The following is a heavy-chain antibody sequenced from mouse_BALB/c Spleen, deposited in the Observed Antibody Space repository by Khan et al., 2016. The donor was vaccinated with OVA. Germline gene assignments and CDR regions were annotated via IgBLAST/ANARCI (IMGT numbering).Heavy chain of an antibody. V-gene: IGHV5-6-3*01. J-gene: IGHJ2*01. Sequence: EVELVQSGGGLVQPGGSLKLSCAVSGFTFSSYGMPWVRQPPDKRLELVATINSNGGSTYYSDSVKGLFITTSDNAKHILYLQMSSMKTEDTAMYYCAKMTRTINWGQGTTLTVSS. CDR3: AKMTRTIN. CDR2: INSNGGST. CDR1: GFTFSSYG.